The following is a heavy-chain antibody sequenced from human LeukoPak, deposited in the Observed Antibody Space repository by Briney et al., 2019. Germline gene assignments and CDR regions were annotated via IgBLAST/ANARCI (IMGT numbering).Heavy chain of an antibody. Sequence: SQTLSLTCTVSGVSISSSSYHWDWIRQPPGKGLEWIGSIYDSGSTYYSPSLKSRVTISVDTSKNQFSLKLNSVTAADTAVYYCTRQVLHTAMDYWGQGTLVTVSS. J-gene: IGHJ4*02. D-gene: IGHD5-18*01. V-gene: IGHV4-39*01. CDR3: TRQVLHTAMDY. CDR1: GVSISSSSYH. CDR2: IYDSGST.